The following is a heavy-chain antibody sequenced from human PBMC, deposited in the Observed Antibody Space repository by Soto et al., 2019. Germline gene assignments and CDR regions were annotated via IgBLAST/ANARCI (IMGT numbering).Heavy chain of an antibody. Sequence: QVQLVQSGAEVKKPGSSVKVSCKASGGTFSSYAISWVRQSPGQGLEWMGGIIPIFGTENYAQKFQGRVTITADESTSTAYMELSSLRSEDTAVYYCASPYYYGSGSYYNLEYFQHWGKGTLVTVSS. D-gene: IGHD3-10*01. V-gene: IGHV1-69*01. CDR3: ASPYYYGSGSYYNLEYFQH. CDR1: GGTFSSYA. J-gene: IGHJ1*01. CDR2: IIPIFGTE.